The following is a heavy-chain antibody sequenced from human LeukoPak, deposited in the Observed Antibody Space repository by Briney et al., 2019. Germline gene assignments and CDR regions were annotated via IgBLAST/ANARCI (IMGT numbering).Heavy chain of an antibody. D-gene: IGHD3-10*01. CDR2: IYYSGST. CDR1: GGSISSYY. J-gene: IGHJ4*02. Sequence: PSETLSLTCTVSGGSISSYYWSWIRQPPGKGLEWIGYIYYSGSTNYNPSLKSRVTISVDTSKNQFSLKLSSVTAADTAVYYCARRGKSPYYFDYWGQGTLVTVSS. V-gene: IGHV4-59*01. CDR3: ARRGKSPYYFDY.